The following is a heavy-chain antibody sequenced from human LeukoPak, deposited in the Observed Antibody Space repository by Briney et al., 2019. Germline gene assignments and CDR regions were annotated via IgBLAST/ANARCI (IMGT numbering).Heavy chain of an antibody. V-gene: IGHV4-31*03. CDR3: ARDTQWSPFDY. J-gene: IGHJ4*02. D-gene: IGHD2-15*01. Sequence: SETLSLTCNVSGGSISSSSDYWGWIRQPPGKGLEWIGYIYYSGSTYYNPSLKSRLTISVDTSKNQFSLKLSSVTAADTAVYYCARDTQWSPFDYWGQGTLVTVSS. CDR2: IYYSGST. CDR1: GGSISSSSDY.